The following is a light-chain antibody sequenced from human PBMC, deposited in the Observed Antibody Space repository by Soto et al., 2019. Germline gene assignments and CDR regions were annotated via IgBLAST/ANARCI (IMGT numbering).Light chain of an antibody. Sequence: SVLTPPASVTGSPGQSITISCTGTSSDVGGYNYVSWYQQHPGKAPKLMIYDVSNRPSGVSNRFSGSKSGNTASLTISGLQAEDEADYYCSSYTSSSLYVFGTGTKVTVL. CDR2: DVS. V-gene: IGLV2-14*01. J-gene: IGLJ1*01. CDR3: SSYTSSSLYV. CDR1: SSDVGGYNY.